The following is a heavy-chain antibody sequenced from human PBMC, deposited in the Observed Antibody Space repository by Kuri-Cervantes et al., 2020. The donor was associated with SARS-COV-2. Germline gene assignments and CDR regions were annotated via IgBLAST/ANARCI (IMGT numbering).Heavy chain of an antibody. J-gene: IGHJ4*02. CDR1: GFTFSSYS. D-gene: IGHD1-26*01. CDR2: INSDGSST. V-gene: IGHV3-74*01. CDR3: ARDAHLEL. Sequence: ETLSLTCAASGFTFSSYSMNWVRQAPGKGLVWVSRINSDGSSTSYADSVKGRFTISRDNAKNTLYLQMNSLRAEDTAVYYCARDAHLELWGQGTLVTVSS.